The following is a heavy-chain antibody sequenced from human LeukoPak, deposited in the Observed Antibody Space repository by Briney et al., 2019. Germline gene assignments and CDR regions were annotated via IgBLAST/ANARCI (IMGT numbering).Heavy chain of an antibody. D-gene: IGHD6-13*01. V-gene: IGHV5-51*01. CDR2: IYPGDSDT. CDR3: ARVPEHRRSSWYFGWFDP. J-gene: IGHJ5*02. Sequence: GESLKISCKGSGYPFTTYWIGWVRQVPGKGLEWRGIIYPGDSDTRYSPSFQGQVTISADKSISTAYLQWSSLKASDTAMYYCARVPEHRRSSWYFGWFDPWGQGTLVTVSS. CDR1: GYPFTTYW.